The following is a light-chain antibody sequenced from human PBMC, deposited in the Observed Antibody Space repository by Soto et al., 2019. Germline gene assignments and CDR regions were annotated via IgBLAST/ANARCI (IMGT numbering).Light chain of an antibody. J-gene: IGKJ1*01. V-gene: IGKV1-39*01. CDR2: AAV. CDR3: QQTYSSPQWT. Sequence: DIQMTQSPFSLSASVGARVTITCRASQGISSFLNWYQQKPAKPPKLLIYAAVSLQSGIPSRFSACGSGTDFTLTISSLQPEDFATYYCQQTYSSPQWTFGQGTKVEIK. CDR1: QGISSF.